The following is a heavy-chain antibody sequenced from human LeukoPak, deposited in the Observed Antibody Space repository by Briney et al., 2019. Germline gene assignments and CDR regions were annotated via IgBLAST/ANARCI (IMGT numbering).Heavy chain of an antibody. V-gene: IGHV1-69*13. Sequence: WASVKVSCKASGGTFSSYAISWVRQAPGQGLEWMGGIIPIFGTANYAQKFQGRVTITADESTSTAYMELSSLRSEDTAVYYCVRVTRYCSGGSCYYYYYGMDVWGQGTTVTVSS. D-gene: IGHD2-15*01. J-gene: IGHJ6*02. CDR1: GGTFSSYA. CDR3: VRVTRYCSGGSCYYYYYGMDV. CDR2: IIPIFGTA.